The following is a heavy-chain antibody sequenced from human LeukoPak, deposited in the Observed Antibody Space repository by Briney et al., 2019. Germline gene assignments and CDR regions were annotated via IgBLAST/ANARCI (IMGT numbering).Heavy chain of an antibody. Sequence: GGSLRLSCAASGFTFNNAWMSWIRQAPGKGLEWVSYISSSGSTIYYADSVKGRFTISRDNAKNSLYLQMNSLRAEDTAVYYCARDLGYCSGGSCYSWFDPWGQGTLVTVSS. D-gene: IGHD2-15*01. CDR2: ISSSGSTI. V-gene: IGHV3-11*01. J-gene: IGHJ5*02. CDR3: ARDLGYCSGGSCYSWFDP. CDR1: GFTFNNAW.